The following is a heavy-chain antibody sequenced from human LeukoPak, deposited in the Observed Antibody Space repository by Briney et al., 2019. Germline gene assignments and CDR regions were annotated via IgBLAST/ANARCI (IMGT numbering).Heavy chain of an antibody. V-gene: IGHV3-21*01. CDR2: ISGSTNYI. CDR1: GFTFSNFG. J-gene: IGHJ4*02. CDR3: ARTYYYGSGSNDY. D-gene: IGHD3-10*01. Sequence: GRSLRLSCAASGFTFSNFGVHWVRQAPGKGLEWVSSISGSTNYIYFADSVKGRFTISRDNAKNSLYLQMNSLRAEDTAVYYCARTYYYGSGSNDYWGQGTLVTVSS.